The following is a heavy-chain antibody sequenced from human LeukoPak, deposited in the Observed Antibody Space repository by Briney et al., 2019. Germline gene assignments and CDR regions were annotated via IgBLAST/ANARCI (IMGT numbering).Heavy chain of an antibody. V-gene: IGHV4-39*07. CDR3: ARDRYEYCTDGSCYSDAFDI. J-gene: IGHJ3*02. D-gene: IGHD2-15*01. CDR1: GGSIGSSSYY. CDR2: IYYSGST. Sequence: SETLSLTCSVSGGSIGSSSYYWGWIRQPPGKGLEWIASIYYSGSTYYNPSLKSRVTISVDTSKNQFSLKLSSVTAADTAVYYCARDRYEYCTDGSCYSDAFDIWGQGTMVTVSS.